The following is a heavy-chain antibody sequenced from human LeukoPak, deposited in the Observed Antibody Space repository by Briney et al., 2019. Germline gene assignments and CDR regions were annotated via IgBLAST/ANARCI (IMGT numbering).Heavy chain of an antibody. J-gene: IGHJ4*02. CDR2: ISSSGSTI. Sequence: GRSLRLSCAASGFTVSTNYVSWVRQAPGKGLEWVSYISSSGSTIYYADSVKGRFIISRDNSKNTLYLQMSSVRAEDTAVYYCANENGGPDYWGQGTLVTVSS. CDR3: ANENGGPDY. V-gene: IGHV3-11*04. CDR1: GFTVSTNY. D-gene: IGHD3-10*01.